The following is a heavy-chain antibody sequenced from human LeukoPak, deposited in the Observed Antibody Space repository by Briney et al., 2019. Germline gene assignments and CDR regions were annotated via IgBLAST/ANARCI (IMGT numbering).Heavy chain of an antibody. CDR1: GHSVYNYW. D-gene: IGHD3-22*01. CDR3: ARLNYYDSSGSKFDP. V-gene: IGHV5-51*01. CDR2: IYPGDSDT. Sequence: GESLKIYCKVSGHSVYNYWIGWVRQMPGKGLEWRGIIYPGDSDTRYSPSFQGQVTISADKSITTAYLQWSSLKASDTAIYYCARLNYYDSSGSKFDPWGQGTLVTVSS. J-gene: IGHJ5*02.